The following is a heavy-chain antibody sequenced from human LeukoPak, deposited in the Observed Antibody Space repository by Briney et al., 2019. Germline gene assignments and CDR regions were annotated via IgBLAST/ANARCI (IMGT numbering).Heavy chain of an antibody. Sequence: SETLSLTCAVYGGSFSGYYWSWIRQPPGKGLEWIGEINHSGNTNYNPSLKSRVTISVDTSKNQFSLKLTSVTAADTAVYYRARTVLRSAPYYYYYMDVWGKGTTVIVSS. CDR3: ARTVLRSAPYYYYYMDV. D-gene: IGHD3-3*01. V-gene: IGHV4-34*01. J-gene: IGHJ6*03. CDR1: GGSFSGYY. CDR2: INHSGNT.